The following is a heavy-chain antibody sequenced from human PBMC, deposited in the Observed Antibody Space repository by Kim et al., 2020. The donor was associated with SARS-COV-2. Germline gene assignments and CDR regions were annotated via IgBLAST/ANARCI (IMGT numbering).Heavy chain of an antibody. J-gene: IGHJ2*01. V-gene: IGHV3-23*01. CDR1: RSSFSSSA. CDR3: AKNVHITSVTFLWYFDL. CDR2: IFGSGHGT. D-gene: IGHD2-2*01. Sequence: GGSLRLSCVASRSSFSSSAMTWVRQAPGKGLEWVSTIFGSGHGTYYADSVKGRFVVSRDNSKNTLYLQMDNLSGDDTAIYYCAKNVHITSVTFLWYFDLWGRGSSVTVSS.